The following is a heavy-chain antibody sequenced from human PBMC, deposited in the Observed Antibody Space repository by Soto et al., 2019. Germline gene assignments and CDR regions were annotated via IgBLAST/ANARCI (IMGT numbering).Heavy chain of an antibody. V-gene: IGHV4-30-4*01. J-gene: IGHJ6*02. CDR2: IYYSGST. CDR3: ARGGSTGYYTRYIYYYGMDV. Sequence: PSETLSLTCTVSGGSISSGDYYWSWIRQPPGKGLEWIGYIYYSGSTYYNPSLKSRVTISVDTSKNQFSLKLSSVTAADTAVYYCARGGSTGYYTRYIYYYGMDVWGQGTTVTVSS. D-gene: IGHD3-9*01. CDR1: GGSISSGDYY.